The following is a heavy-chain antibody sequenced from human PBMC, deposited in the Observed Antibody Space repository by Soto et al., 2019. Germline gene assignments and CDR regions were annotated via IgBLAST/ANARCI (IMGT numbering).Heavy chain of an antibody. J-gene: IGHJ4*02. Sequence: QVQLVQSGAEVKKPGASVKVSCKASGYTFTSYGISWVRQAPGQGLEWMGWISEYNGNPTNAGKLQGRVTMTTDTSTSAAYMEGRSLRSDETAVYFCARDRYDSSGYYAHWGQGTLVTVSS. V-gene: IGHV1-18*01. CDR3: ARDRYDSSGYYAH. CDR2: ISEYNGNP. D-gene: IGHD3-22*01. CDR1: GYTFTSYG.